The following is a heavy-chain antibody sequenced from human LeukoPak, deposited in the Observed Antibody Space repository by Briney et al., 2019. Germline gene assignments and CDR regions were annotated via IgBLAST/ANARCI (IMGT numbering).Heavy chain of an antibody. CDR1: GGTFSSYA. Sequence: SVKVSCKASGGTFSSYAISWVRQAPGQGLEWMGGIIPIFGTANYAQKFQGRVTITADESTSTAYMELSSLRSEDTAVYYCARFYDYDGGDYYYYYYMDVWGKGTTVTVSS. CDR3: ARFYDYDGGDYYYYYYMDV. CDR2: IIPIFGTA. D-gene: IGHD3-16*01. J-gene: IGHJ6*03. V-gene: IGHV1-69*13.